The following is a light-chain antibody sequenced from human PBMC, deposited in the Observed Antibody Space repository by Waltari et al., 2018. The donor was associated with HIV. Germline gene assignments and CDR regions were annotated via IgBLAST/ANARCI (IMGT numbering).Light chain of an antibody. CDR1: QSISSW. J-gene: IGKJ1*01. Sequence: DIQMTQSLSTLSASVGDRVTITCRASQSISSWLAWYQQKPGKAPKVLIYKASSLESGVPSRFSGSGSGTECTLTISSLQPDDFATYYCQQYYSYSWDPFGQGTKVEIK. CDR3: QQYYSYSWDP. CDR2: KAS. V-gene: IGKV1-5*03.